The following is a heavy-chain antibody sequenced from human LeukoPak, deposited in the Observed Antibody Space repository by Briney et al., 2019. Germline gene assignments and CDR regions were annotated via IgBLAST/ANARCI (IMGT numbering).Heavy chain of an antibody. J-gene: IGHJ6*02. D-gene: IGHD3-10*01. CDR2: ISYDGSNK. CDR1: GFTFSSYG. V-gene: IGHV3-30*18. Sequence: GRSLRLSCAASGFTFSSYGMHWVRQAPGKGLEWVAVISYDGSNKYYADSVKGRFTISRDNSKNTLYLQMNSLRAEDTAVYYCAKDGSGSYYYYYYGMDVWGQGTTVTVSS. CDR3: AKDGSGSYYYYYYGMDV.